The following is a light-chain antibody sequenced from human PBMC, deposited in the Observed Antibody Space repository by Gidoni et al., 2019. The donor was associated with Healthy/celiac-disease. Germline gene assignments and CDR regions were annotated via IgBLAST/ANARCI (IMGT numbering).Light chain of an antibody. CDR1: SSNIGNNY. CDR2: DNN. V-gene: IGLV1-51*01. CDR3: GTWDSSLSAVV. Sequence: QSVLTQPPSVSQPPGQQVTISCSGSSSNIGNNYVSWYQQLPGTAPKLLIYDNNKRPSGIPDRFSGSKSGSSATLGITGLQTGDEADYYCGTWDSSLSAVVFGGGTKLTVL. J-gene: IGLJ2*01.